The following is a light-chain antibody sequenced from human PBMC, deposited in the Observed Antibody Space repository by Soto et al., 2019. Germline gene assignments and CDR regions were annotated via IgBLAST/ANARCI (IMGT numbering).Light chain of an antibody. J-gene: IGKJ3*01. V-gene: IGKV1-39*01. CDR2: AAS. Sequence: DIQMTQSPSSLSASVGDRVTLPCRASQSISSYLNWYRQKPGKAPKLLIYAASSLQSGVPSRFSGSGSGTDFTLTISSLQPEDFATYYCQQSHSRFGPGTKVDIK. CDR3: QQSHSR. CDR1: QSISSY.